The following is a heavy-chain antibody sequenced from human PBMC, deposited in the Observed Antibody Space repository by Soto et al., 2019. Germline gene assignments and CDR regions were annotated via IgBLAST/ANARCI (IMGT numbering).Heavy chain of an antibody. Sequence: QVQLEQSGAEVKKPGASVKVSCKASGYTFTSYAMHWVRQAPGQRLEWMGWINAGNGNTKYSQKFQGRVTITRDTSASTAYMELSSLRSEDTAVYYCARGPRVVVPAAMRDYWGQGTLVTVSS. CDR2: INAGNGNT. CDR3: ARGPRVVVPAAMRDY. J-gene: IGHJ4*02. D-gene: IGHD2-2*01. V-gene: IGHV1-3*01. CDR1: GYTFTSYA.